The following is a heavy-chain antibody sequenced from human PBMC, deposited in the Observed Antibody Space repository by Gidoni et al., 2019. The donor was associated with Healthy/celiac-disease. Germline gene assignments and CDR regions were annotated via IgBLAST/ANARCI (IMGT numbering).Heavy chain of an antibody. D-gene: IGHD6-19*01. CDR1: GFTFSSYA. J-gene: IGHJ6*02. Sequence: EVQLLESGGGLVQPGGSLRLSCAASGFTFSSYAMSWVRQAPGKGLEWVSAISGSGGSTYYADSVKGRFTISRDNSKNTLYLQMNSLRAEDTAVYYCAKDKAVAGLNYYYGMDVWGQGTTVTVSS. CDR3: AKDKAVAGLNYYYGMDV. V-gene: IGHV3-23*01. CDR2: ISGSGGST.